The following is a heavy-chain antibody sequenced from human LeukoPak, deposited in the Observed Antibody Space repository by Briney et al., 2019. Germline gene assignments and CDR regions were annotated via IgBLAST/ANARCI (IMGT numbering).Heavy chain of an antibody. CDR1: GYTFTTYY. Sequence: ASVTVSCKASGYTFTTYYMHWVRQAPGQGLEWMGIINPSGGSTNYAQKFQGRVTMTRDTSTSTVYMELSSLRSDDTAVYYCARLSQQTFDIWGQGTLVTVSS. CDR3: ARLSQQTFDI. J-gene: IGHJ3*02. CDR2: INPSGGST. V-gene: IGHV1-46*01.